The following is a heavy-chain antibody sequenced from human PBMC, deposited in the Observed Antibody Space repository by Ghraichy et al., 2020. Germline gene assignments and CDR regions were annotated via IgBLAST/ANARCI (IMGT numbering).Heavy chain of an antibody. CDR1: GFTFSSYA. CDR3: AKDAGVITIFGVVNPYWYFDL. D-gene: IGHD3-3*01. J-gene: IGHJ2*01. V-gene: IGHV3-23*01. Sequence: GGSLRLSCAASGFTFSSYAMSWVRQAPGKGLEWVSAISGSGGSTYYADSVKGRFTISRDNSKNTLYLQMNSLRAEDTAVYYCAKDAGVITIFGVVNPYWYFDLWGRGTLVTVSS. CDR2: ISGSGGST.